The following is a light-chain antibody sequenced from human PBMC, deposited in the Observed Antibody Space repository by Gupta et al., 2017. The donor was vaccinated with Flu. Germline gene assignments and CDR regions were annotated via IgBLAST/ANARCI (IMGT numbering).Light chain of an antibody. CDR1: QSVSHY. CDR2: DAS. V-gene: IGKV3-11*01. J-gene: IGKJ2*01. Sequence: ATLSLSPGERATLSCRASQSVSHYLAWYQQKPGQAPRLLIYDASTRATGIPARFSGSGFGTDFTLTISSLESEDFAVYYCQQRSNRPPYTFGQGTKLEIK. CDR3: QQRSNRPPYT.